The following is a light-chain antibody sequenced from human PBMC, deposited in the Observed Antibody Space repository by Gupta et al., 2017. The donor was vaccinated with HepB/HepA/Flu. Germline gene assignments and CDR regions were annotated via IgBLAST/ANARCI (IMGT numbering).Light chain of an antibody. V-gene: IGLV2-23*02. CDR2: EVS. J-gene: IGLJ3*02. Sequence: SALTQPASVSRSPGQSITISCTGTSSDVGSYNLVSWYQQPPGKAPKLMIYEVSKRPSGVSHRFSGSKSGNTASLTTSGLQAEDEADDYCCSYAGSSTIYVFGGGTKLTVL. CDR1: SSDVGSYNL. CDR3: CSYAGSSTIYV.